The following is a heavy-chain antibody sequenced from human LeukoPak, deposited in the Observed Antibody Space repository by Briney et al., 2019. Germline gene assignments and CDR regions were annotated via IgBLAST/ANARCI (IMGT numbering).Heavy chain of an antibody. D-gene: IGHD3-22*01. V-gene: IGHV4-34*01. J-gene: IGHJ4*02. CDR3: ARVGYYDSSGYV. Sequence: SETLSLTCAVYGGSFSGCYWSWIRQPPGKGLEWIGEIDHSGSTNYNPSLKSRVTISVDTSKNQFSLKLSSVTAADTAVYYCARVGYYDSSGYVWGQGTLVTVSS. CDR2: IDHSGST. CDR1: GGSFSGCY.